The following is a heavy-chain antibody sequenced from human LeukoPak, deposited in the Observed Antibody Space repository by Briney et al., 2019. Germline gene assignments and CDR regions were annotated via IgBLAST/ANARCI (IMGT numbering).Heavy chain of an antibody. D-gene: IGHD2/OR15-2a*01. J-gene: IGHJ3*02. V-gene: IGHV5-51*01. CDR3: ARPLTTSYDAFDI. CDR2: IYPDDSDT. CDR1: GYSFSFYW. Sequence: GESLKISCRGSGYSFSFYWIAWVRQMPGKGLQWMGIIYPDDSDTRYSPSFQGQVTISADKSISTAYLQWSSLKASDTAMYYCARPLTTSYDAFDIWGLGTMVTVSS.